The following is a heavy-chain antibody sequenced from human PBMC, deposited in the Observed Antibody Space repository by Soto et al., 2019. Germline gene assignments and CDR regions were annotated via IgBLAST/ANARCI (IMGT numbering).Heavy chain of an antibody. CDR2: IYSSGGT. V-gene: IGHV4-61*01. J-gene: IGHJ1*01. CDR3: ARDGDGYDH. CDR1: GGSISSGSFY. Sequence: SETRSLTCSVSGGSISSGSFYWTWIRQPPGKGLEWIGYIYSSGGTSYNPSLKSRVTISVDTSKNQFSLKLSSVTAADTAVYYCARDGDGYDHWGQGTLVTVSS. D-gene: IGHD5-12*01.